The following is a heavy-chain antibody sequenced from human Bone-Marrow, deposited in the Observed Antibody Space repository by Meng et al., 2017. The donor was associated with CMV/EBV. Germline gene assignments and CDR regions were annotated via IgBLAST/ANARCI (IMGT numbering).Heavy chain of an antibody. J-gene: IGHJ6*02. CDR2: INSDGSST. V-gene: IGHV3-74*01. CDR3: ADGGIAAAGPKHSYYYGMDV. CDR1: GFTFSSYW. D-gene: IGHD6-13*01. Sequence: GESLKISCAASGFTFSSYWMHWVRQAPGKGLVWVSRINSDGSSTSYADSVKGRFTISRDNAKNTLYLQMNSLRAEDTAVYYCADGGIAAAGPKHSYYYGMDVWGQGTTVTVSS.